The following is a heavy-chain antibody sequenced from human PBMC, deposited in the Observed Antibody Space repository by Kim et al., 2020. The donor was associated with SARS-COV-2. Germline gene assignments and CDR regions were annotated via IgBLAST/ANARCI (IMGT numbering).Heavy chain of an antibody. D-gene: IGHD1-26*01. V-gene: IGHV3-30*01. CDR3: ARDLGWELLDY. J-gene: IGHJ4*02. Sequence: KYYADSVKGRLTFTRDNSKDTLYLQMKSLGAEDTAVYYCARDLGWELLDYWGQGTLVTVSS. CDR2: K.